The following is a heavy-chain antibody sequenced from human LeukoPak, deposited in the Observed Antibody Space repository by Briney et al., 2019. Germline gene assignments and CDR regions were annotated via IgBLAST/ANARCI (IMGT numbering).Heavy chain of an antibody. V-gene: IGHV3-74*01. D-gene: IGHD1-26*01. CDR2: ISNVGSTT. CDR3: ARSLWE. Sequence: GGSLRLSCAASGVTFSTSWMSWVRQAPGKGLVWVSHISNVGSTTGYADSVKGRFTISRDNAKSTVSLQMNSPRAEDTAVYYCARSLWEWGQGTLVTVSS. J-gene: IGHJ4*02. CDR1: GVTFSTSW.